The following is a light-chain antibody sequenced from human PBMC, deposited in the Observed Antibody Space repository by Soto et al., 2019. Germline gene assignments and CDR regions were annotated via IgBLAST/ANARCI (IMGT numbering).Light chain of an antibody. J-gene: IGKJ1*01. CDR2: GAS. V-gene: IGKV3-20*01. CDR3: QQYGSSRT. Sequence: IVLTQSQGTLSLSPGESATLSCRASQSVSSSYLAWYQQKPGQAPRLLIYGASSRATGIPDRFSGSGSGTDFTLTISRLEPEDFAVYYCQQYGSSRTFGQGTKVDIK. CDR1: QSVSSSY.